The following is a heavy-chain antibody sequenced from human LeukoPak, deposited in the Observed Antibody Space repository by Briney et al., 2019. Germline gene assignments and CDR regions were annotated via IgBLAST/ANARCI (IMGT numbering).Heavy chain of an antibody. CDR1: GGSISTYY. D-gene: IGHD7-27*01. Sequence: SETLSLTCTVSGGSISTYYWNWIRQPPGKGLEWIGHVYYSGSTNYNPSLKSRVTISVDTSKNQFSLKLTSVTAADTAVYFCARQRPWGLSRYFDYWGQGTLVTVSS. CDR2: VYYSGST. J-gene: IGHJ4*02. CDR3: ARQRPWGLSRYFDY. V-gene: IGHV4-59*08.